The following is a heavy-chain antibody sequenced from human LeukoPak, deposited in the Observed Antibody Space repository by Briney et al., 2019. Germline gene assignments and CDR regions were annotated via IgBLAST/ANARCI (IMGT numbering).Heavy chain of an antibody. Sequence: QPGGSLRLFCAASGLTFRNYWMIWVRQAPGKGLEWVANIKQDGSDKFYVDSVNGRFTISRDNARNSLYLQMNSLRAEDTALYYCARDKIVGPTLLDSWGQGILVTVSS. CDR1: GLTFRNYW. CDR2: IKQDGSDK. D-gene: IGHD2-21*01. V-gene: IGHV3-7*01. J-gene: IGHJ5*01. CDR3: ARDKIVGPTLLDS.